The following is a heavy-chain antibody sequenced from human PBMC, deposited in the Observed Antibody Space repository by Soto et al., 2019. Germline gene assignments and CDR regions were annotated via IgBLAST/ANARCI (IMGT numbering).Heavy chain of an antibody. J-gene: IGHJ4*02. D-gene: IGHD3-10*01. V-gene: IGHV3-53*01. Sequence: EVQLVESGGGLIQPGGSLRLSCAVSGFTVSNNYMSWVRQAPGKGLEGVSVIYSGGYTAYGDSVKGRFTISRDNSKNTLYLKMDSLGADGRAVFSGAPRPGGGGYWGQGTLVTVSS. CDR3: APRPGGGGY. CDR1: GFTVSNNY. CDR2: IYSGGYT.